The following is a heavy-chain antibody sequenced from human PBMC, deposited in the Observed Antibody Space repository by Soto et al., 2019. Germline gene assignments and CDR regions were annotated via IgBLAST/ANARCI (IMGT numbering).Heavy chain of an antibody. CDR1: GFTFSSYA. CDR3: AKDRVTMVRGVYLPTYFDY. V-gene: IGHV3-23*01. CDR2: ISGSGGST. J-gene: IGHJ4*02. Sequence: PGGSLRLSCAASGFTFSSYAMSWVGQAPGKGLEWVSAISGSGGSTYYADSVKGRFTISRDNSKNTLYLQMNSLRAEDTAVYYCAKDRVTMVRGVYLPTYFDYWGQGTLVTVSS. D-gene: IGHD3-10*01.